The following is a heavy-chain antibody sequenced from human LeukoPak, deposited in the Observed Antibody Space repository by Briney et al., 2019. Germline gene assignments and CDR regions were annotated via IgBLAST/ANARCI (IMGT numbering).Heavy chain of an antibody. Sequence: GGSLRLSCAASGFTLSSFGMHWVGQAPGKGLEWVAVIWNDGSNNYYADSVKGRFTISRDNAKNTLYLQMNSLRPEDTAVYYCASSMAYNCLDYWGQGTLVTVSS. CDR1: GFTLSSFG. V-gene: IGHV3-33*01. CDR2: IWNDGSNN. CDR3: ASSMAYNCLDY. J-gene: IGHJ4*02. D-gene: IGHD5-24*01.